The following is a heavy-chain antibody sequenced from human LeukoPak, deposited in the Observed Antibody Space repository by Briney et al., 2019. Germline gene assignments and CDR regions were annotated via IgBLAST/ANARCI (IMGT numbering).Heavy chain of an antibody. Sequence: SETLSLTCTVSGDSISSYYWSWIRQPPGKGLEWIGYIYYSGGTDYNPSLKSRVTISVDTSKNQFSLKLSSVTAADTAVYYCARVLPTMVRGNWFDPWGQGTLVTVSS. CDR3: ARVLPTMVRGNWFDP. CDR2: IYYSGGT. V-gene: IGHV4-59*12. J-gene: IGHJ5*02. D-gene: IGHD3-10*01. CDR1: GDSISSYY.